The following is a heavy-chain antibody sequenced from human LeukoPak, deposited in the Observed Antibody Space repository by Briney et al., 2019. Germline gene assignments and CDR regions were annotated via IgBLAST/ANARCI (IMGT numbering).Heavy chain of an antibody. CDR3: ARDPIPRIVVVPAAMSNWFDP. CDR2: ISSSGSTI. J-gene: IGHJ5*02. V-gene: IGHV3-48*03. Sequence: PGGSLRLSCAASGFTFSSYEMNWVRQAPGKGLDWVSYISSSGSTIYYADSAKGRFTISGDNAKNSLYLQMNSLRAEDTAVYYCARDPIPRIVVVPAAMSNWFDPWGQGTLVTVSS. D-gene: IGHD2-2*01. CDR1: GFTFSSYE.